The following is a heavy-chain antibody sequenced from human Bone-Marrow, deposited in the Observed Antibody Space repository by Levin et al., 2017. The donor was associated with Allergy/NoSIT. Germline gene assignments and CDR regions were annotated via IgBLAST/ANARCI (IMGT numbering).Heavy chain of an antibody. Sequence: ASVKVSCAASGFTVSSSYVSWVRQAPGKGLEWVSIIYGDGRTFYGDSVRGRFIISRDNSENTLYLQMNSLRAEDTAMYYCGRESSGAGWRYIDYWGQGTLVTVSS. CDR2: IYGDGRT. CDR3: GRESSGAGWRYIDY. V-gene: IGHV3-53*01. J-gene: IGHJ4*02. D-gene: IGHD6-19*01. CDR1: GFTVSSSY.